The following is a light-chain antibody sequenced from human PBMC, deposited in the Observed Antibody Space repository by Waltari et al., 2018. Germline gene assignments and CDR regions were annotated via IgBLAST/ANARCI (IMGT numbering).Light chain of an antibody. V-gene: IGKV3-11*01. Sequence: EIVLTQSPATLSLSPGERATLSCRASQSVSHYLAWFQQKPGQAPRLLIYEASRRATGITTRFSGSGSATDFTLTISSLEPEDFAVYYCQQRSNWLFTFGPGTKVEIK. CDR3: QQRSNWLFT. J-gene: IGKJ3*01. CDR2: EAS. CDR1: QSVSHY.